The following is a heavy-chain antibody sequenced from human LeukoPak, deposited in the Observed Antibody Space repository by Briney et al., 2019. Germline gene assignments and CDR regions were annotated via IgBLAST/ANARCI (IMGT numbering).Heavy chain of an antibody. V-gene: IGHV3-23*01. Sequence: GGSLRLSCAASGFTFSTYAMSWVRQAPGKGLEWVSTIDGSGVSTSYADSVTGRFTISRDNAKNSLFLQMNSLRDEDTAVYYCARAGSVGSVDYWGQGTLVTVSS. D-gene: IGHD1-26*01. J-gene: IGHJ4*02. CDR1: GFTFSTYA. CDR2: IDGSGVST. CDR3: ARAGSVGSVDY.